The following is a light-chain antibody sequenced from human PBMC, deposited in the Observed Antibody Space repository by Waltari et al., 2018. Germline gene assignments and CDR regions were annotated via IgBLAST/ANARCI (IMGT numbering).Light chain of an antibody. J-gene: IGLJ1*01. CDR2: DVI. CDR1: SNNIGFYDL. CDR3: GSYSGSGSFPYV. V-gene: IGLV2-23*02. Sequence: QSALTQPASVSGSPGQSITISCTGSSNNIGFYDLVSWYQQHPGKAPKLIIFDVIKGPWGVSERCSGYKAGNTGSLTISGIQTEDDADYYCGSYSGSGSFPYVFGPGTRVAVL.